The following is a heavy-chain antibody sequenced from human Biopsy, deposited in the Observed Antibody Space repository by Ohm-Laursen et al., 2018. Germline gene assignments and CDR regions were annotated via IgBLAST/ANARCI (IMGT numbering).Heavy chain of an antibody. CDR1: GGSIGSDY. Sequence: SDTLSPTCTVSGGSIGSDYWAWIRQSPGKGLEWIAYSHYSGSTNYNPSLRHRVTISVVTSKNQFSLKVTSMTAADTALYYCARDYGLELGGLEAFDIWGQGTMVAVSS. J-gene: IGHJ3*02. CDR2: SHYSGST. CDR3: ARDYGLELGGLEAFDI. V-gene: IGHV4-59*01. D-gene: IGHD1-7*01.